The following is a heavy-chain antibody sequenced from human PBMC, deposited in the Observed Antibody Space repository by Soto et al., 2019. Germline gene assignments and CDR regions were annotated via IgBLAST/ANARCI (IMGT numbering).Heavy chain of an antibody. J-gene: IGHJ6*02. V-gene: IGHV3-23*01. CDR2: ISGSGGST. CDR3: AKDGDYDFWSGYPPAPLLAYYYYGMDV. CDR1: GFTFSSYA. Sequence: GGSLRLSCAASGFTFSSYAMSWVRQAPGKGLEWVSAISGSGGSTYYADSVKGRFTISRDDSKNTLYLQMNSLRAEDTAVYYCAKDGDYDFWSGYPPAPLLAYYYYGMDVWGQGTTVTVSS. D-gene: IGHD3-3*01.